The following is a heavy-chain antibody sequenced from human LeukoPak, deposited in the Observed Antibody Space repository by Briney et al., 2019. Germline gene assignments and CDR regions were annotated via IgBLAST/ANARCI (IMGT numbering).Heavy chain of an antibody. D-gene: IGHD6-19*01. V-gene: IGHV3-23*01. CDR2: ISGSGGST. Sequence: PGGSLRLSCAASGFTVSSTYMSWVRQAPGKGLEWVSAISGSGGSTYYADSVKGRFTISRDNSKNTLYLQMNSLRAEDTAVYYCAKGGVEQWLVVQDYFDYWGQGTLVTVSS. CDR3: AKGGVEQWLVVQDYFDY. J-gene: IGHJ4*02. CDR1: GFTVSSTY.